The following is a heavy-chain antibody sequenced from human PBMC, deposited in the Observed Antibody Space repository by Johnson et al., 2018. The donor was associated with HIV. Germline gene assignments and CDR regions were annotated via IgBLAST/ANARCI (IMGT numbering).Heavy chain of an antibody. CDR3: ARPGVVVTPPDAFDI. Sequence: VQLVESGGGVVQPGRSLRLSCAASGFTFSSYAMHWVRQAPGKGLEWVSYISSSGSTIYYADSVKGRFTISRDNAKNSLYLQMNSLRAEDTAVYYCARPGVVVTPPDAFDIWGQGTMVTVS. V-gene: IGHV3-48*04. J-gene: IGHJ3*02. CDR2: ISSSGSTI. CDR1: GFTFSSYA. D-gene: IGHD3-22*01.